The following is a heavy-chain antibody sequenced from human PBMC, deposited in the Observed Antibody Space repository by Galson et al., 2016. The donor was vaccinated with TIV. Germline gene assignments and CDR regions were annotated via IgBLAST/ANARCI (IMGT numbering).Heavy chain of an antibody. Sequence: SLRLSCAASGLSVSINYMTWVRRSPGKGLEWVSLISDGGNTYYSDSVRGRFTISRDNVNNTLYLQMNSLRVEDTAVYYCARDRMVDATYYYYYFGMDVWGQGTAVTVSS. D-gene: IGHD3-10*01. CDR2: ISDGGNT. CDR1: GLSVSINY. CDR3: ARDRMVDATYYYYYFGMDV. J-gene: IGHJ6*02. V-gene: IGHV3-66*02.